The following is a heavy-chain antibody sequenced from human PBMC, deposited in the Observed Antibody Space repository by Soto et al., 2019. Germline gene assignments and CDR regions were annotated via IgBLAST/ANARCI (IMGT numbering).Heavy chain of an antibody. CDR1: GGSIRSGGYY. D-gene: IGHD6-13*01. CDR3: ARVIDSSSWFWFDP. CDR2: IYSSGST. J-gene: IGHJ5*02. V-gene: IGHV4-31*03. Sequence: SETLSLTCTVSGGSIRSGGYYWSWIRQHPGKGLEWVGYIYSSGSTHYNPSLKSRVTMSVDTSKNQFSLKLSSVTAADTAVYYCARVIDSSSWFWFDPWGQGTQGTSPQ.